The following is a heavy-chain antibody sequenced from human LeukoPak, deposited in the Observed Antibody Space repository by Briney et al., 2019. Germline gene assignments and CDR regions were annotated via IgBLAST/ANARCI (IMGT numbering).Heavy chain of an antibody. CDR1: GFTFDDYA. V-gene: IGHV3-23*01. D-gene: IGHD6-19*01. CDR3: ASIAVAGLGNFDY. J-gene: IGHJ4*02. Sequence: PGRSLRLSCAASGFTFDDYAMHWVRQAPGKGLEWVSAISGSGGSTYYADSVKGRFTISRDDSKNTLYLQMNSLRAEDTAVYYCASIAVAGLGNFDYWGQGTLVTVSS. CDR2: ISGSGGST.